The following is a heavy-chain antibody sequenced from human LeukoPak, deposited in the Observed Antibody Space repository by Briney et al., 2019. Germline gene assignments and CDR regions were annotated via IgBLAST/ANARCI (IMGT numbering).Heavy chain of an antibody. CDR3: AREGAKRGYSGYDAMY. CDR2: IDSSSSYI. CDR1: GFTFSSYT. V-gene: IGHV3-21*06. Sequence: GGSLRLSCAASGFTFSSYTVNWVRQAPGKGLEWVSSIDSSSSYIQYADSVKGRFTISRDNAKNSLYLQMNSLRAEDAAVYYCAREGAKRGYSGYDAMYWGQGTLVIVSS. J-gene: IGHJ4*02. D-gene: IGHD5-12*01.